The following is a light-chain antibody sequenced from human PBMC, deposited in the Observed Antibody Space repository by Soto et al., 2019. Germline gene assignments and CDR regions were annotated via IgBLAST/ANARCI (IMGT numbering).Light chain of an antibody. CDR3: QKYNSAPLT. Sequence: DIKMAQSPSTVSASLRDRVAITCRASQSISSWLAWYQQKPGKAPKLLIYKASSLESGVPSRFSGSGSGTDFTLTISSLQPEDVAAYYCQKYNSAPLTFGGGTKVDIK. CDR1: QSISSW. CDR2: KAS. J-gene: IGKJ4*01. V-gene: IGKV1-5*03.